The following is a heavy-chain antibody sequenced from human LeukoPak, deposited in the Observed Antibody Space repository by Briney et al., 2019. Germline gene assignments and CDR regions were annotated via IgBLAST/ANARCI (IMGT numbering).Heavy chain of an antibody. Sequence: PGGSLRLSCAASGFTFSSYWMNWVRQAPGKGLEWVSYISSSGSTIYYADSVKGRFTISIDNAKNSLYLQMNSLRAEDTAVYYCAELGITMIGGVWGKGPTVTISS. CDR1: GFTFSSYW. CDR2: ISSSGSTI. V-gene: IGHV3-48*04. J-gene: IGHJ6*04. D-gene: IGHD3-10*02. CDR3: AELGITMIGGV.